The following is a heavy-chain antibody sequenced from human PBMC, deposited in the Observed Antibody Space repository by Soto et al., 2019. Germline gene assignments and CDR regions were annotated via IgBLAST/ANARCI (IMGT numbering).Heavy chain of an antibody. CDR2: ISGSGGST. CDR1: GFTFSSYA. Sequence: EVQLLESGGGLVQPGGSLRLSCAASGFTFSSYAMSWVRQAPGKGLEWVSAISGSGGSTYYADSVKGRFTISRDNSKNTLYLQMNSLRAEDTAVYYCAKDGFNDYGDYGSPPYFDYWGQGTLVTVSS. CDR3: AKDGFNDYGDYGSPPYFDY. D-gene: IGHD4-17*01. J-gene: IGHJ4*02. V-gene: IGHV3-23*01.